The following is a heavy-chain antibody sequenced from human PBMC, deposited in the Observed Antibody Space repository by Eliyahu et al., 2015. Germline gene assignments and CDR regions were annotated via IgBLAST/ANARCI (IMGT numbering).Heavy chain of an antibody. Sequence: QVQLQESGPGLVKPSETLSLPCTVSGGSVRSGSYYWSWIRQPPGKGLEWIGYIFDSGSTNYNPSLKSRVTISVDTSKNQLSLKLSSVTAADTAVYYCARPHGGPYAFDIWGQGTMVTVSS. J-gene: IGHJ3*02. CDR1: GGSVRSGSYY. CDR3: ARPHGGPYAFDI. CDR2: IFDSGST. D-gene: IGHD3-16*01. V-gene: IGHV4-61*01.